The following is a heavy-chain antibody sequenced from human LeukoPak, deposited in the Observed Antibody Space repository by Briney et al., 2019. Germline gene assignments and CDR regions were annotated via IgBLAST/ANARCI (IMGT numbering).Heavy chain of an antibody. Sequence: GGSLRLSCAASGFTFSRYWMSWVRQAPEKGLDWVSVTYSGGSTYYADSVKGRFTFSRDNSKNMLYLQMNSLRAEDTAVYFCARGKHAAFDMWGQGTMVTVSS. CDR2: TYSGGST. V-gene: IGHV3-66*01. J-gene: IGHJ3*02. CDR1: GFTFSRYW. CDR3: ARGKHAAFDM.